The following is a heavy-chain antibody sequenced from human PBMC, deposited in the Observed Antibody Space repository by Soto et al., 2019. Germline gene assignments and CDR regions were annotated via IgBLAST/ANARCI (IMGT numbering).Heavy chain of an antibody. V-gene: IGHV3-30*18. CDR1: GFTFSSYG. Sequence: GGSLRLSCAASGFTFSSYGMHWVRQAPGKGLEWVAVISYDGSNKYYADSVKGRFTISRDNSKNTLYLQMNSLRAEDTAVYYCAKDHQVVTTPYFDYWGQGTLVTVSS. CDR3: AKDHQVVTTPYFDY. J-gene: IGHJ4*02. D-gene: IGHD2-15*01. CDR2: ISYDGSNK.